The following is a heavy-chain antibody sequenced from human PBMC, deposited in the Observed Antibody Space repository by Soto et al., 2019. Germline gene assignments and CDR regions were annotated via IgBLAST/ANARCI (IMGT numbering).Heavy chain of an antibody. J-gene: IGHJ6*02. CDR1: GFTFSNAW. CDR3: TAGGWYPADYRYYNYGLDI. CDR2: IKSKTDGGTT. Sequence: GGSLRLSCAASGFTFSNAWMSWVRQAPGQGLEWVGRIKSKTDGGTTDYASPVKRRFTISRDDSKNTLYLQMNSLKTEDTAVYYSTAGGWYPADYRYYNYGLDIWGQGTMVTVSS. D-gene: IGHD6-19*01. V-gene: IGHV3-15*01.